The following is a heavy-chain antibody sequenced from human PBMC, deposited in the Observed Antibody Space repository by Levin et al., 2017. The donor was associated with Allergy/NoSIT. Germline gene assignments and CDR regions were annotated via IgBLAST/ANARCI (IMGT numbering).Heavy chain of an antibody. CDR3: ARDAVREKDDF. CDR2: ITYDESNK. D-gene: IGHD4-17*01. CDR1: GFALSTYG. J-gene: IGHJ4*02. V-gene: IGHV3-30*03. Sequence: PSQTLSLTRAASGFALSTYGMHWVRQAPGKGLEWVAVITYDESNKFYADSVKGRFSISRDISKNTVYLHMNSLRPEDSAVYYCARDAVREKDDFWGQGTLVTVSS.